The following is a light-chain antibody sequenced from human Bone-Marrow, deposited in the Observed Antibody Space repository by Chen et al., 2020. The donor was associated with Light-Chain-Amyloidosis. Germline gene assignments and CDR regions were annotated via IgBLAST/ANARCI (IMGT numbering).Light chain of an antibody. CDR3: KSADSSGTDDVI. Sequence: SYELTQPPSVSVSPGQTARNTCSGDDLPTKYAYWYRQKPGQAPVLVIHRDPERPSGRWERFCGSSSGTTATWTISVVQAEDEADYHCKSADSSGTDDVIFGGGTKLTV. CDR1: DLPTKY. V-gene: IGLV3-25*03. J-gene: IGLJ2*01. CDR2: RDP.